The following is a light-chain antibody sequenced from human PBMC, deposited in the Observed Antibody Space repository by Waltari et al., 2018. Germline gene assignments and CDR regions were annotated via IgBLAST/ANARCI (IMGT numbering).Light chain of an antibody. Sequence: SYELTQPPSVSVSPGQTARITCSGDALPKKYAYWYQQKSGQAPVQVIYEDVKRHSGIPERFSGSSSGTMVTLTISGAQVEDEADYYCYSTDSSGNVQVFGGGTKLTVL. J-gene: IGLJ2*01. V-gene: IGLV3-10*01. CDR3: YSTDSSGNVQV. CDR1: ALPKKY. CDR2: EDV.